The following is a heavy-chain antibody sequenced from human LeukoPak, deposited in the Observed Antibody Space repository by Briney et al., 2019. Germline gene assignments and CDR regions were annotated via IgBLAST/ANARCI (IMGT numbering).Heavy chain of an antibody. CDR3: AKPIGPRYGDYHNSCFDS. D-gene: IGHD4-17*01. CDR2: ISTTT. J-gene: IGHJ5*01. Sequence: GGSLRLSCAASGFTFSSYAMSWIRQVPAKGLEWVSAISTTTYYADFVEGRFTISRDNSKNTLYLQMNSLRAGDTAVYYCAKPIGPRYGDYHNSCFDSWGQGTLVTVSS. V-gene: IGHV3-23*01. CDR1: GFTFSSYA.